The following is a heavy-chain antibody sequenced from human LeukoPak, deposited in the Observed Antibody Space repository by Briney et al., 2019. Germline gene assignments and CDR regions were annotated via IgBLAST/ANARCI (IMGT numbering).Heavy chain of an antibody. V-gene: IGHV3-23*01. J-gene: IGHJ4*02. Sequence: GGSLTLSCAPSGFTFSIYAMSCVRHAPGRGLEWVSAISGRGGRTYYADSGEGRLTIPRDNPKNTLYLQMNTQRPEDTAVYDCAKWAGLGAIYWGQGTLVTVSS. CDR3: AKWAGLGAIY. D-gene: IGHD3-16*01. CDR2: ISGRGGRT. CDR1: GFTFSIYA.